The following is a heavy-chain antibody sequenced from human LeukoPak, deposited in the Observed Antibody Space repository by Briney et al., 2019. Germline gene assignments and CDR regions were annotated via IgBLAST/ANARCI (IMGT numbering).Heavy chain of an antibody. CDR2: IGSTGATT. CDR3: ARGARLGELSGTY. Sequence: GGSLRLSCAASGFTFSTYGLSWVRQAPGKGLEWVSVIGSTGATTYYADSVKGRFTISRDNAKNSLYLQMNSLRAEDTAVYYCARGARLGELSGTYWGQGTLVTVSS. D-gene: IGHD3-16*02. J-gene: IGHJ4*02. V-gene: IGHV3-23*01. CDR1: GFTFSTYG.